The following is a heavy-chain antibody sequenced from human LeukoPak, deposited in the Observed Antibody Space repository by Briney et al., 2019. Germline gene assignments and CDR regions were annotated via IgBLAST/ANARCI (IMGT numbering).Heavy chain of an antibody. D-gene: IGHD6-19*01. Sequence: SQTLSLTCAISGDSVSSNSVAWHWIRQSPSRGLEWLGRTFYRSKWYNDYAVSVKSRITINPDTSKNQFSLQLNSVTPEDTAVYYCARIAVAATPVWGQGTLVTVSS. CDR3: ARIAVAATPV. V-gene: IGHV6-1*01. CDR2: TFYRSKWYN. CDR1: GDSVSSNSVA. J-gene: IGHJ4*02.